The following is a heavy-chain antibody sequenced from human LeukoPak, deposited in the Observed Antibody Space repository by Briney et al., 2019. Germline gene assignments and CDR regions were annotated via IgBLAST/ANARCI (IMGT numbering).Heavy chain of an antibody. CDR2: ISGSSGHT. CDR3: APDLRGAAWSLDY. Sequence: PGGSLRLSCAASGLTFSSYAMSWVRQAPGKGLEWVSAISGSSGHTYYADSVKGRFTISRDNSKNTLYLQMNSLRAEDTAVYYCAPDLRGAAWSLDYWGQGTLVTVSS. V-gene: IGHV3-23*01. D-gene: IGHD2-15*01. J-gene: IGHJ4*02. CDR1: GLTFSSYA.